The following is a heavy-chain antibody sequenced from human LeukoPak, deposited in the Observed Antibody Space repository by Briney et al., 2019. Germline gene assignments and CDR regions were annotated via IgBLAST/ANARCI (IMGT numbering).Heavy chain of an antibody. CDR2: IYYSGST. D-gene: IGHD3-22*01. J-gene: IGHJ4*02. Sequence: SETLSLTCTVSGGSISTYYWSWIRQPPGKGLGWIGFIYYSGSTYYNPSLESRVTISVDTSKNQFSLKLTSVTAADTAIYYCARRYDTSGPFFDYWGQGTLVTVSS. V-gene: IGHV4-59*01. CDR1: GGSISTYY. CDR3: ARRYDTSGPFFDY.